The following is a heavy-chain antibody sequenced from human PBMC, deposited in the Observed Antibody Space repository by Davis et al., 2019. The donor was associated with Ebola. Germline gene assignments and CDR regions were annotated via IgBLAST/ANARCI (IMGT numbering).Heavy chain of an antibody. CDR2: ISYDGSNK. CDR3: AKDRDYFDY. Sequence: PGGSLRLSCAASGFIFINYGMNWVRQAPGKGLEWVAVISYDGSNKYYADSVKGRFTISRDNSKNTLYLQMNSLRAEDTAVYYCAKDRDYFDYWGQGTLVTVSS. CDR1: GFIFINYG. J-gene: IGHJ4*02. V-gene: IGHV3-30*18.